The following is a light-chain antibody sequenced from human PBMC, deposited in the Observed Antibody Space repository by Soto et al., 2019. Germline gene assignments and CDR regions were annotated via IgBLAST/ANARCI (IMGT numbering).Light chain of an antibody. J-gene: IGKJ3*01. CDR3: QQLNSYPSFT. V-gene: IGKV1-9*01. CDR1: QGISSY. CDR2: AAS. Sequence: DIQLTQSPSFLSASVGDRVTITCRASQGISSYLAWYQQKPGKAPKLLISAASTLQSGVPSRFSGSGSGTEFTLTISSLQPEDFATYYCQQLNSYPSFTFGPGTKVDIK.